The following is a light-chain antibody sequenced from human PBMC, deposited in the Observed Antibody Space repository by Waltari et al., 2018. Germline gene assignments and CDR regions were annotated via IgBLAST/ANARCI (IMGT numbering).Light chain of an antibody. V-gene: IGKV3-15*01. CDR3: QQHNDWPPWT. Sequence: EIIMTQSPATLSLSPEERATLSCRASQNGNSNVALYQQKPGQAPRLLIYGASIRATGIPSRFSGSGSGTQFTLTINSLQSEDSAVYFCQQHNDWPPWTFGQGTKVELK. J-gene: IGKJ1*01. CDR2: GAS. CDR1: QNGNSN.